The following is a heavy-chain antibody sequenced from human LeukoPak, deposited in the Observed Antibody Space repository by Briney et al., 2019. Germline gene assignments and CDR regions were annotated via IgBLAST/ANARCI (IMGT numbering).Heavy chain of an antibody. Sequence: GGSLRLSCVASGFSFTSYGMHWVRQAPGKGLEWVAVVSYDGSNKNYADSVKGRFTISRDNSKNTLYLQMSSLRAEDTAVYYCVRSGSGSWTSDYGMDVWGQGTTVTVS. CDR2: VSYDGSNK. D-gene: IGHD3-10*01. V-gene: IGHV3-30*03. CDR3: VRSGSGSWTSDYGMDV. J-gene: IGHJ6*01. CDR1: GFSFTSYG.